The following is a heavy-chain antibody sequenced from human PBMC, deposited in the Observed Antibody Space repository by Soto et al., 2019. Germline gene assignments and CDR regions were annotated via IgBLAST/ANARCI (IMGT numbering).Heavy chain of an antibody. CDR1: GGSIGSSNW. D-gene: IGHD3-9*01. CDR3: ARLKTYDILNKSDS. V-gene: IGHV4-4*02. J-gene: IGHJ4*02. CDR2: IYDSGST. Sequence: QVQLQESGPGLVKPSGTLSLTCAVSGGSIGSSNWWSWVRQPPGKGLEWIGEIYDSGSTNYNPSLKSRLTISLDKSKNQFSLNLSSVTAADTAVYYCARLKTYDILNKSDSWGQGALVTVSS.